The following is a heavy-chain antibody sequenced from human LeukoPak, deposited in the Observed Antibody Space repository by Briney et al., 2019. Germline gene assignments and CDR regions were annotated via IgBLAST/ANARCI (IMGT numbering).Heavy chain of an antibody. V-gene: IGHV3-7*03. D-gene: IGHD5-18*01. CDR2: IKQDGSEK. CDR3: AKLSAGYSYGYREAYYFDY. Sequence: GGSLRLSCAASGFTFSSYWMSWVRQAPGKGLEWVANIKQDGSEKYYVDSVKGRFTISRDNAKNSLYLQMNSLRAEDTAVYYCAKLSAGYSYGYREAYYFDYWGQGTLVTVSS. J-gene: IGHJ4*02. CDR1: GFTFSSYW.